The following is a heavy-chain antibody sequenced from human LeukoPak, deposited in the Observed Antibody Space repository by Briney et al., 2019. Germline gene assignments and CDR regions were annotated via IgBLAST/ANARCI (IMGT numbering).Heavy chain of an antibody. J-gene: IGHJ5*02. CDR1: GGTFSSYA. D-gene: IGHD1-26*01. CDR2: IIPILGIA. V-gene: IGHV1-69*04. Sequence: ASVKVSCKASGGTFSSYAISWVRQAPGQGLEWMGRIIPILGIANYAQKFQGRVTITADKSTSTAYMELSSLRSEDTAVYYCARDESGSGSYSRYNWFDPWGQGTLVTVSS. CDR3: ARDESGSGSYSRYNWFDP.